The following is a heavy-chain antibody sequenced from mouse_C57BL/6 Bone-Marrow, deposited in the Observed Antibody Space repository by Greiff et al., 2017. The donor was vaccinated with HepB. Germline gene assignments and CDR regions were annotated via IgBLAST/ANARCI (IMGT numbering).Heavy chain of an antibody. CDR2: INYDGSST. Sequence: EVKLVESEGGLVQPGSSMKLSCTASGFTFSDYYMAWVRQVPEKGLEWVANINYDGSSTYYLDSLKSRFIISRDNAKNILYLQRSSLKSEDTATYYCARDRPYAMDYWGQGTSVTVSS. CDR3: ARDRPYAMDY. CDR1: GFTFSDYY. J-gene: IGHJ4*01. V-gene: IGHV5-16*01.